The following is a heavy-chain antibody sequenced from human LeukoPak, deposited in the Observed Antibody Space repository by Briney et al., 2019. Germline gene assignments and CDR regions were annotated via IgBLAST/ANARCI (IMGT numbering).Heavy chain of an antibody. D-gene: IGHD3-22*01. CDR1: GDXVSSNSAT. CDR3: ARAAIDTSGYYSFDY. CDR2: TYYRSKWYN. V-gene: IGHV6-1*01. J-gene: IGHJ4*02. Sequence: SQTLSLTCAISGDXVSSNSATWIWIRQSPSRCLEWLGRTYYRSKWYNDYAVSVKSRTTINPDTSKNQFSLQLNSVTPEDTAVYYCARAAIDTSGYYSFDYWGQGTLVTVSS.